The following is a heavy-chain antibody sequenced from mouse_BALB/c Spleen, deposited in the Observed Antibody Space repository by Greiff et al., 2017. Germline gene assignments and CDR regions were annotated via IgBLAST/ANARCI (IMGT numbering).Heavy chain of an antibody. CDR2: IYPGRGNT. CDR1: GYTFTDYY. J-gene: IGHJ2*01. D-gene: IGHD2-4*01. V-gene: IGHV1-77*01. CDR3: ARRDYDYYVGFDY. Sequence: QVQLKESGAELARPGASVKLSCTASGYTFTDYYINWVKQRTGQGLEWIGEIYPGRGNTYYNEKFKGKATLTADKSSSTAYMQLRSLTSEDSAVYFCARRDYDYYVGFDYWGQGTTLTVSS.